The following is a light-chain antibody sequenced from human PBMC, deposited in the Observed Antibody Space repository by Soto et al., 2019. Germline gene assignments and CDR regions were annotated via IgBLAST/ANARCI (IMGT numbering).Light chain of an antibody. J-gene: IGLJ1*01. CDR3: SSYTSAPTYV. CDR2: DVS. CDR1: SSDIGADNY. Sequence: QSALTQPASVSGSPGQSITISCTGTSSDIGADNYDSWYQQHHPGEAPKLIIYDVSHRPPGVSNRFSGSKSGNTASLTISGLQTEDEADYYCSSYTSAPTYVFGTGTKLTVL. V-gene: IGLV2-14*03.